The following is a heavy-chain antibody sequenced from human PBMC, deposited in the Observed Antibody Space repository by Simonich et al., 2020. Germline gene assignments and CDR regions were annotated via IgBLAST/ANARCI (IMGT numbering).Heavy chain of an antibody. CDR2: IYHSGSP. D-gene: IGHD1-20*01. CDR1: GYSISSGYY. CDR3: ARVDNWNYFDY. J-gene: IGHJ4*02. V-gene: IGHV4-38-2*01. Sequence: QVQLQESGPGLVQPSETLSLTCAGSGYSISSGYYWGLIRQPPGKGVEWIGSIYHSGSPNYNPSLKGRVTISGDTSKNQFSLKLSSVTAADTAVYYCARVDNWNYFDYWGQGTLVTVSS.